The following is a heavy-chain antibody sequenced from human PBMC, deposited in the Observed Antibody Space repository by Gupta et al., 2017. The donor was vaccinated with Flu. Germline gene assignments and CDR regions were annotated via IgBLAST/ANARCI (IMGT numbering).Heavy chain of an antibody. J-gene: IGHJ3*02. V-gene: IGHV3-33*01. CDR3: VRERGPFDGFDI. CDR2: IWSNGNNK. Sequence: IFSRYGMHWVRQAPGKGLEWVAVIWSNGNNKFYADSVKGRFDFSRDNSKNTMSLQMNSLRVEDTAVYYCVRERGPFDGFDIWGQGKMVTVSS. CDR1: IFSRYG.